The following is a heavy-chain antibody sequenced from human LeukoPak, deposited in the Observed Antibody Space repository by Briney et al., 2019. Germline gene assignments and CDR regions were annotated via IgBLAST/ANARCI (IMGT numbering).Heavy chain of an antibody. CDR1: GGTFSSYA. V-gene: IGHV1-69*01. D-gene: IGHD3-16*01. J-gene: IGHJ5*02. CDR3: ARDPRGENWFDP. CDR2: IIPIFGTA. Sequence: SVKVSCKASGGTFSSYAISWVRQAPGQGLEWMGGIIPIFGTANYAQKFQGRVTITADESTSTAYMELSSLRSEDTAVYYCARDPRGENWFDPWGQGTLVTVSS.